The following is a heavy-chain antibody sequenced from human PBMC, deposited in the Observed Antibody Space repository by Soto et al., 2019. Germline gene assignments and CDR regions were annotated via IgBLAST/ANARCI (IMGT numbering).Heavy chain of an antibody. J-gene: IGHJ4*02. CDR1: EGSVTGYC. Sequence: QVQLQESGPGLVKPSETLPLTCSVSEGSVTGYCWSWIRQPPGKGLEWIGCIDYNGRAHYNPSLTSRVTMSLDTSNNHFSLKLSSVTTTDTAVYYCARGPDHSKVGYWGQGTLVTVSS. D-gene: IGHD4-4*01. V-gene: IGHV4-59*02. CDR3: ARGPDHSKVGY. CDR2: IDYNGRA.